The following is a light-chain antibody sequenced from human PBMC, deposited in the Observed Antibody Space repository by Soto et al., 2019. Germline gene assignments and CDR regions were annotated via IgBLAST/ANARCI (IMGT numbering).Light chain of an antibody. J-gene: IGLJ1*01. CDR2: NDN. CDR1: SSNIGAGYV. CDR3: QSYDNSLSGYV. V-gene: IGLV1-40*01. Sequence: QSVLTQPPSVSGAPGQRVTISCTGSSSNIGAGYVVHWYQQLPGTAPKLLIYNDNNRPSGVPDRFSGSKSGTSASLAITGLQAEDEADYYCQSYDNSLSGYVFGTGTKLTVL.